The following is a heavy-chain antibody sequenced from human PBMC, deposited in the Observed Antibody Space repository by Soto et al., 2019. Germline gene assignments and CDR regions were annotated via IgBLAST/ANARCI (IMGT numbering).Heavy chain of an antibody. CDR1: GFTFDDYA. J-gene: IGHJ4*02. D-gene: IGHD5-18*01. CDR2: ISWNSGNI. CDR3: VRSKGGYSYGTPFDY. V-gene: IGHV3-9*01. Sequence: EVQLEESGGALVQPGRSLRLSCAASGFTFDDYAMYWVRQVLGKGLEWVSSISWNSGNIGYADSVKGRFTTSRDNAXXSLYLQMNSLSPEDTALYYCVRSKGGYSYGTPFDYWGQGTLVTVSS.